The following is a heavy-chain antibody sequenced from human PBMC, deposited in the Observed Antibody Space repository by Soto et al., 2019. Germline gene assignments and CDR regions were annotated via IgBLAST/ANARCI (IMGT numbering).Heavy chain of an antibody. CDR3: ARSSTGAFDI. J-gene: IGHJ3*02. V-gene: IGHV3-7*05. CDR1: GFTFSNYW. CDR2: IKQDGSEK. Sequence: GSLRLSCAASGFTFSNYWMSWVRQAPGKGLEWVANIKQDGSEKYYVDSVKGRFTISRDNAKNSLYLQMNSLRAEDTAVYYCARSSTGAFDIWGQGTMVTVSS.